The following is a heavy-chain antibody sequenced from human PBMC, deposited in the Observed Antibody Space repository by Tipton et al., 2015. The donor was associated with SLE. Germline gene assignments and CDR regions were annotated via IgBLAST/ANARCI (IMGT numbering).Heavy chain of an antibody. Sequence: TLSLTCGVSGYSISSGYYWGWIRQLPGKGLEWIGHIYYSGSTYYNPSLKSRVTISVDTSKNQFSLKLSSVTAADTAVYYCARDRNEARYYYYYGMDVWGQGTTVTVSS. CDR1: GYSISSGYY. CDR3: ARDRNEARYYYYYGMDV. CDR2: IYYSGST. J-gene: IGHJ6*02. D-gene: IGHD1-1*01. V-gene: IGHV4-38-2*02.